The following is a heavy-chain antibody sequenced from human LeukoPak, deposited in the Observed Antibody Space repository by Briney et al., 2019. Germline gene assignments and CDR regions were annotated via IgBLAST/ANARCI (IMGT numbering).Heavy chain of an antibody. CDR2: ISGSGGST. V-gene: IGHV3-23*01. Sequence: GGSLRLSCVASGFTFSGYDMNWVRQAPGKGLEWVSGISGSGGSTYYADSVKGRFTISRDNSKNTLYLQMNSLRAEDTAVYYCAKDNYGSSVYWGQGTLVTVSS. J-gene: IGHJ4*02. CDR1: GFTFSGYD. D-gene: IGHD3-10*01. CDR3: AKDNYGSSVY.